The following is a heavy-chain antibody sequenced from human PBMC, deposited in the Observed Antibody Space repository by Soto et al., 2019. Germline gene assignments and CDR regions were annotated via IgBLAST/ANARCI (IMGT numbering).Heavy chain of an antibody. Sequence: PSETLSLTCTVSGGSISSYYWSWIRQPPGKGLEWIGYIYYSGSTNYNPSLKSRVTISVDTSKNQFSLKLSSVTAADTAVYYCARGVDRQWADYWGQGTLATVSS. CDR1: GGSISSYY. CDR2: IYYSGST. V-gene: IGHV4-59*01. CDR3: ARGVDRQWADY. J-gene: IGHJ4*02. D-gene: IGHD6-19*01.